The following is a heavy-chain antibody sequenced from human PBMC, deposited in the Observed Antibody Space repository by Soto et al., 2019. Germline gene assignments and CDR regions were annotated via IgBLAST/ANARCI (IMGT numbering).Heavy chain of an antibody. CDR1: GYTFTNYN. J-gene: IGHJ4*02. Sequence: WASVKVSCKASGYTFTNYNINWVRQAPGQGLEWMGWISTYNGNTYYAQKFHGRVTLTTDTSTSTVYMELRSLRSDDTALYYCARQPATAFDYWGQGALVTVSS. D-gene: IGHD6-13*01. CDR2: ISTYNGNT. CDR3: ARQPATAFDY. V-gene: IGHV1-18*01.